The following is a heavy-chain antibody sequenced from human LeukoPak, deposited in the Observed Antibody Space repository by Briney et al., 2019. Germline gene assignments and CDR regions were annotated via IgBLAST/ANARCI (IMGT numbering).Heavy chain of an antibody. V-gene: IGHV3-33*01. Sequence: GGSLRLSCAASGFTFSSSGMHWVRQAPGKGLEWVAVILYNGSNKYYADSVKGRFPISRDNSKNTLYLQMNSLRVEDTAVYYCARAGGYCSGGSCYRGYSWFDPWGQGTLVTVSS. CDR2: ILYNGSNK. CDR1: GFTFSSSG. D-gene: IGHD2-15*01. CDR3: ARAGGYCSGGSCYRGYSWFDP. J-gene: IGHJ5*02.